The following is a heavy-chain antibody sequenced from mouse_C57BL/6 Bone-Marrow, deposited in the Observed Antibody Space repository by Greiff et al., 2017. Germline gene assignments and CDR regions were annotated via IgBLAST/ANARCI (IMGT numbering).Heavy chain of an antibody. CDR1: GYTFTSYW. J-gene: IGHJ1*03. CDR3: ARPYYSNYWYFDV. Sequence: QVQLQQPGAELVKPGASVKMSCKASGYTFTSYWITWVKQRPGHGLAWIGDIYPGSGSTNYNETFKSKATLTVDTSARTAYMQLSSLTSEDSAVYYCARPYYSNYWYFDVWGTETTVTVSS. V-gene: IGHV1-55*01. D-gene: IGHD2-5*01. CDR2: IYPGSGST.